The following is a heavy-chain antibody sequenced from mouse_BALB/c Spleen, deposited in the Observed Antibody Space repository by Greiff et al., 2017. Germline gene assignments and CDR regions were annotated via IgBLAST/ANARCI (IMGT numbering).Heavy chain of an antibody. CDR2: INPSNGRT. D-gene: IGHD3-1*01. V-gene: IGHV1S81*02. Sequence: QVQLQQPGAELVKPGASVKLSCKASGYTFTSYWMHWVKQRPGKGLEWIGEINPSNGRTNYNEKFKSKATLTVDKSSSTAYMQHSSLTSEDSAVYYCERGGSPGYWGQGTTLTVSS. CDR3: ERGGSPGY. CDR1: GYTFTSYW. J-gene: IGHJ2*01.